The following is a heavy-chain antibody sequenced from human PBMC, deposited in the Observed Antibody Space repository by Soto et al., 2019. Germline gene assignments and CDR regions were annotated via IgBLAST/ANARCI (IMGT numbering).Heavy chain of an antibody. V-gene: IGHV4-30-4*01. J-gene: IGHJ5*02. CDR3: ARAPYYDFWSGYRNNWFDP. CDR1: GGSISSGDYY. Sequence: SETLSLTCTVSGGSISSGDYYWSWIRQPPGKGLEWIGYIYYSGSTYYNTSLKSRVTISVDTSKNQFSLKLSSVTAADTAVYYCARAPYYDFWSGYRNNWFDPWGQGTLVTVSS. CDR2: IYYSGST. D-gene: IGHD3-3*01.